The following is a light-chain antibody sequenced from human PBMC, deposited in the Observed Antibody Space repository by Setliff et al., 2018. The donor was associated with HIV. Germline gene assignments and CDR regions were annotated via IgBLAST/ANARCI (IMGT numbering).Light chain of an antibody. CDR3: QVWDSSSDHV. J-gene: IGLJ1*01. Sequence: SYELTQPPSVSVAPGKTARITCGGNNIGSKSVHWYQQKPGQAPVLVIYYGSERPSGIPERFSGSNSGNTATLIISRVEAGDEADYYCQVWDSSSDHVVGTGTKV. V-gene: IGLV3-21*04. CDR2: YGS. CDR1: NIGSKS.